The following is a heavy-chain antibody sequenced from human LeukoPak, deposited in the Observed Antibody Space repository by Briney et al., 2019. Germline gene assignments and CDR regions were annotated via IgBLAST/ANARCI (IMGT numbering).Heavy chain of an antibody. J-gene: IGHJ4*02. D-gene: IGHD6-13*01. Sequence: GASVKVSCKASGYTFTSYGISWVRQAPGQGLEWMGWICAYNGNTNYAQKLQGRVTMTTDTSTSTAYMELRSLRSDDTAVYYCARVKGQIAAAGRGDYWGQGTLVTVSS. CDR2: ICAYNGNT. CDR3: ARVKGQIAAAGRGDY. V-gene: IGHV1-18*01. CDR1: GYTFTSYG.